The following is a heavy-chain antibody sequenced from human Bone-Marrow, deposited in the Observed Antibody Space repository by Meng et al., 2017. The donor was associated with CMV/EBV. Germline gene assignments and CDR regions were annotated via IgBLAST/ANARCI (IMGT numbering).Heavy chain of an antibody. CDR2: IYYKGDT. V-gene: IGHV4-59*01. CDR3: AREPDY. CDR1: GGSISGYY. J-gene: IGHJ4*02. Sequence: SETLSLTCTVSGGSISGYYWTWVRQPPGKGLEWIGYIYYKGDTKYNPSLKSPVTMSVDTSKNQFSLKLTSVTATDTAVYYCAREPDYWGQGMLATVSS.